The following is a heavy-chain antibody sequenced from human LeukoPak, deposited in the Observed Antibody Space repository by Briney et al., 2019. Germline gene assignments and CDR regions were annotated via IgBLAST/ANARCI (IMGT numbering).Heavy chain of an antibody. V-gene: IGHV6-1*01. CDR3: AREHDFWSGYYTTSYMDV. CDR1: GDSVSSNSAA. CDR2: TYYRSKWYN. Sequence: SQTLSLTCAISGDSVSSNSAAWNWIRQSPSRGLEWLGRTYYRSKWYNDYAVSVKSRITINPDTSKNQFSLQLNSVTPEDTAVYYCAREHDFWSGYYTTSYMDVWGKGTTATVSS. D-gene: IGHD3-3*01. J-gene: IGHJ6*03.